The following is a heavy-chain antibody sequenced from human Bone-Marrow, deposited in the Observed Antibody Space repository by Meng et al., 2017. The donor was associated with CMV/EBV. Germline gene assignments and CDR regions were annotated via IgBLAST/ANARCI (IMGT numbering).Heavy chain of an antibody. V-gene: IGHV3-20*04. D-gene: IGHD2-2*01. Sequence: GGSLRLSCAASGFTFSSYAMHWVRQAPGKGLEWVSGINWSGVRTGYADSVKGRFTISRDNAKNSLYLQMNSLRAEDTALYYCARGGYCSSISCYAGAGDYYGMDVWGQGPTVTVYS. J-gene: IGHJ6*01. CDR2: INWSGVRT. CDR3: ARGGYCSSISCYAGAGDYYGMDV. CDR1: GFTFSSYA.